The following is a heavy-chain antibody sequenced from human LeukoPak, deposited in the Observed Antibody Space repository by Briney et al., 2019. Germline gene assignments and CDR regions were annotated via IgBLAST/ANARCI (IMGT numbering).Heavy chain of an antibody. Sequence: SVKVSCKASGGTFSSYAISWVRQAPGQGLEWMGGIIPIFGTANYAQKFQGRVTITTDESTSTAYMELSSLRSEDTAVYYCATGSGMSYYYDSSGYSFVYWGQGTLVTVSS. CDR1: GGTFSSYA. J-gene: IGHJ4*02. CDR3: ATGSGMSYYYDSSGYSFVY. D-gene: IGHD3-22*01. CDR2: IIPIFGTA. V-gene: IGHV1-69*05.